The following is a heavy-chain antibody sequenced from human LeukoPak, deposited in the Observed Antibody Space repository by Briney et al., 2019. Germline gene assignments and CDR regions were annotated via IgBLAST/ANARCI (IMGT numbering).Heavy chain of an antibody. CDR2: IIPILGIA. J-gene: IGHJ5*02. D-gene: IGHD2-8*01. Sequence: ASVKVSCKASGGTFSSYAISWVRQAPGQGLEWMGRIIPILGIANYAQKFQGRVTITADKSTSTAYMELSSLRSEDTAVYYCARDRSIVLAWFGPWGQGTLVTVSS. V-gene: IGHV1-69*04. CDR3: ARDRSIVLAWFGP. CDR1: GGTFSSYA.